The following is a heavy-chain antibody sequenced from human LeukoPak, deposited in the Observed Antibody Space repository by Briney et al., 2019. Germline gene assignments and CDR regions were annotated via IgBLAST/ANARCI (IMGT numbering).Heavy chain of an antibody. CDR2: IYYTGST. V-gene: IGHV4-59*01. J-gene: IGHJ5*02. CDR3: ARVDSSGYDTRGWFAP. Sequence: PSETLSLTCTVSGGSISSYYWSWIRQPPGKGLEWIGYIYYTGSTNYNPSPKRRVTTLVDTSKNQFSLKLSSVTAADTAVYHCARVDSSGYDTRGWFAPWGQGTLVTVSS. CDR1: GGSISSYY. D-gene: IGHD5-12*01.